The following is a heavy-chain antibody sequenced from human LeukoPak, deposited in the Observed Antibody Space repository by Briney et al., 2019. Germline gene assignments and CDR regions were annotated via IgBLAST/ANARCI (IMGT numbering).Heavy chain of an antibody. Sequence: PGGSLRLSCAASGFTFTTYWMTWVRQAPGRGLEWVANIKEDGSETFYVDSVKGRCTISRDNAKNSLYLQMNSLRAEDTAVYYCARQRSVDYWGQGTLVTVSS. V-gene: IGHV3-7*05. J-gene: IGHJ4*02. CDR3: ARQRSVDY. CDR1: GFTFTTYW. CDR2: IKEDGSET. D-gene: IGHD4-17*01.